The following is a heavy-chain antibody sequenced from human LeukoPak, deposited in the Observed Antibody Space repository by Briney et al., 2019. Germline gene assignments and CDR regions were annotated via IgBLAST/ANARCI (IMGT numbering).Heavy chain of an antibody. CDR1: GGSFGGYY. Sequence: PSETLSLTCAVYGGSFGGYYWSWIRQPPGKGLEWIGEINHSGGTNYNPSLKSRVSISIDTSKNQFSLNLRSVTAADTAVYYCARGRILHSSSALGYWGQGTLVTISS. D-gene: IGHD6-13*01. CDR3: ARGRILHSSSALGY. V-gene: IGHV4-34*01. J-gene: IGHJ4*02. CDR2: INHSGGT.